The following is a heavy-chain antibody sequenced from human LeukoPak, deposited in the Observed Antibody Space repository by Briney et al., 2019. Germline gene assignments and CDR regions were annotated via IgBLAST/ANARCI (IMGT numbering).Heavy chain of an antibody. CDR3: ARHEVGYQLLPYYFDY. Sequence: SETLSLTCTVSGGSISSSSYYWGWIRQPPGKGLEWIGSIYYSGSTYHNPSLKSRVTISVDTSKNQFSLKLSSVTAADTAVYYCARHEVGYQLLPYYFDYWGQGTLVTVSS. CDR2: IYYSGST. CDR1: GGSISSSSYY. V-gene: IGHV4-39*01. D-gene: IGHD2-2*01. J-gene: IGHJ4*02.